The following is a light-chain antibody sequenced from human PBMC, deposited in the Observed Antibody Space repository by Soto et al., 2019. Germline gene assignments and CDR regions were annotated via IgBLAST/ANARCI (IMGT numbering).Light chain of an antibody. CDR2: GAF. Sequence: EIVMTQSPVTLSVSPGERVTLSCRASQSVSSNLAWYQQKPGQAPSLLIYGAFTRATGIPARFSGTGSGTEFTLTISSLQSEDFAVYYCQQYGSSPLTFGGGTKVEIK. CDR3: QQYGSSPLT. CDR1: QSVSSN. V-gene: IGKV3-15*01. J-gene: IGKJ4*01.